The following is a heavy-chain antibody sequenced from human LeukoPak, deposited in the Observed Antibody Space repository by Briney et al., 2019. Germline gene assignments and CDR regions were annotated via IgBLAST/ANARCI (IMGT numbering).Heavy chain of an antibody. J-gene: IGHJ6*02. V-gene: IGHV3-33*01. CDR1: GFTFSSYG. Sequence: GGSLRLSCAASGFTFSSYGMHWARQAPGKGLEWVAVIWYDGSNKYYADSVKGRFTISRDNSKNTLYLQMNSLRAEDTAVYYCARQYSYGAYYYHGMDVWGQGTTVTVSS. CDR3: ARQYSYGAYYYHGMDV. D-gene: IGHD5-18*01. CDR2: IWYDGSNK.